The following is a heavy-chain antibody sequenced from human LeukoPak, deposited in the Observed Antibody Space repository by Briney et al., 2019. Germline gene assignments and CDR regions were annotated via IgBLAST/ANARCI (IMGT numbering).Heavy chain of an antibody. D-gene: IGHD1-26*01. J-gene: IGHJ4*02. Sequence: PGRSLRLSCAASGFTFDDYAMHWVRQAPGKGLEWVSGISWNSGSIGYADSVKGRFTISRDNAKNSLYLQMNSLRAEDTALYYCAKDIGSTSGSYSGPDYWGQGTLVTVSS. CDR3: AKDIGSTSGSYSGPDY. V-gene: IGHV3-9*01. CDR2: ISWNSGSI. CDR1: GFTFDDYA.